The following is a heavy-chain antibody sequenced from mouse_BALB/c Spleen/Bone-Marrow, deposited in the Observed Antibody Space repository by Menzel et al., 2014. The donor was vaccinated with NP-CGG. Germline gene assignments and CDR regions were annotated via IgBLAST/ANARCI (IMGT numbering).Heavy chain of an antibody. V-gene: IGHV1-14*01. Sequence: EVQRVESGPELVKPGASVKMSCKASGFTFTSYVMHWVKQKPGQGLEWIGYIIPYNDDTNYNEKFKGKATLTSDKSSSTAYMQLSSPTSEDSAVYYCARRERTGMNYWGQGTTLTVSS. J-gene: IGHJ2*01. CDR1: GFTFTSYV. CDR3: ARRERTGMNY. D-gene: IGHD4-1*01. CDR2: IIPYNDDT.